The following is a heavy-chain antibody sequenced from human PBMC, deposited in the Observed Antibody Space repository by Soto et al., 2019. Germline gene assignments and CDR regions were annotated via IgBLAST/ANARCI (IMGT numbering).Heavy chain of an antibody. CDR2: ISYDGSNK. J-gene: IGHJ6*02. Sequence: GGSLRLSCAASGFTFSSYAMRWVRQAPGEGLEWVAVISYDGSNKYYADSVKGRFTISRDNSKNTLYLQMNSLRAEDTAVYYCASHYGSGSYTYYGMDAWGQGTTVTVSS. D-gene: IGHD3-10*01. CDR3: ASHYGSGSYTYYGMDA. CDR1: GFTFSSYA. V-gene: IGHV3-30-3*01.